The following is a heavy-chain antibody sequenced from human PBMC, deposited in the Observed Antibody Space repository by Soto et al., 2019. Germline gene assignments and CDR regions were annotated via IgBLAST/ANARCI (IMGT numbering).Heavy chain of an antibody. V-gene: IGHV4-59*08. D-gene: IGHD3-22*01. J-gene: IGHJ4*02. CDR1: GGSISSYY. CDR3: ARHTSVVGQSGYYFDY. Sequence: PSETLSLTCTVSGGSISSYYWSWIRQPPGKGLECIGYIYYSGSTNYNPSLKSRVTISVDTSKNQFSLNLSSLTAADTAIYYCARHTSVVGQSGYYFDYWGQGTLVTVSS. CDR2: IYYSGST.